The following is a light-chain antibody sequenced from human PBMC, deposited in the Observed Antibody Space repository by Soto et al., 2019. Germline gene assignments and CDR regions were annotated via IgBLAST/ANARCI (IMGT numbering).Light chain of an antibody. J-gene: IGKJ2*01. CDR2: DTS. CDR3: QQRSNWQYT. Sequence: EIVLTQSPATLSLSPGERATLSCRASQSVSSYSAWYQQKPGQAPRLLIYDTSNRATGIPARFSGSGSGTDFTLTTSGLEPEDFAVYYCQQRSNWQYTFGLGTRLEIK. CDR1: QSVSSY. V-gene: IGKV3-11*01.